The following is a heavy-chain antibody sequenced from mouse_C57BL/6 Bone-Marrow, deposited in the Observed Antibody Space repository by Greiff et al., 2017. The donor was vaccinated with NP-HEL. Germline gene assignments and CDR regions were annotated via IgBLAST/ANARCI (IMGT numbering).Heavy chain of an antibody. CDR1: GFSFNTYA. CDR2: IRSKSNNYAT. CDR3: VRRGYYGSSYGFAY. Sequence: EVKLVESGGGLVQPKGSLKLSCAASGFSFNTYAMNWVRQAPGKGLEWVARIRSKSNNYATYYADSVKDRFTISRDDSESMLYLQMNNLKTEDTAMYYCVRRGYYGSSYGFAYWGQGTLVTVSA. J-gene: IGHJ3*01. D-gene: IGHD1-1*01. V-gene: IGHV10-1*01.